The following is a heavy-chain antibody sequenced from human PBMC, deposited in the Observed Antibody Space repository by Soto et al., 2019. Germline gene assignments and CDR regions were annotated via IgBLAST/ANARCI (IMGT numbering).Heavy chain of an antibody. J-gene: IGHJ4*02. Sequence: QVQLVQSGAEVKKPGASVKVSCKASGYTFTGYYMHWVRQAPGQGLEWMGWINPNSGGTNYALKFQGWVTMTRDTSISTAYMELSRLRSDDTAVYYCARCRIYSGYDWGDYYFDYWGQGTLVTVSS. CDR1: GYTFTGYY. CDR3: ARCRIYSGYDWGDYYFDY. V-gene: IGHV1-2*04. CDR2: INPNSGGT. D-gene: IGHD5-12*01.